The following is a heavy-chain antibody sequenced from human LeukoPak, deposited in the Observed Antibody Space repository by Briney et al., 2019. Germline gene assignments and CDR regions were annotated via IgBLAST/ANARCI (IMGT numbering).Heavy chain of an antibody. D-gene: IGHD3-3*01. CDR3: ARDQGLIYYDFWSGYLRDYAFDI. CDR1: GFTFSSYA. Sequence: GGSLRLSCAASGFTFSSYAMSWVRQAPGKGLEWVSGISGTGGSTYYTDSVKGRFTISRDKSKNTLYLQMNSLRVEDTAVYYCARDQGLIYYDFWSGYLRDYAFDIWGQGTMVTVSS. J-gene: IGHJ3*02. CDR2: ISGTGGST. V-gene: IGHV3-23*01.